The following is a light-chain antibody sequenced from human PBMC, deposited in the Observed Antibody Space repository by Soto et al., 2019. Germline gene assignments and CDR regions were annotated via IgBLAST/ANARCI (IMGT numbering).Light chain of an antibody. CDR2: EVS. J-gene: IGLJ1*01. CDR1: SSDVGGYNY. V-gene: IGLV2-14*01. CDR3: SSYGGNSNYV. Sequence: QSVLTQPASVSGSPGQSITLSCTGTSSDVGGYNYVSWYQQHPGKAPKLMIYEVSNRPSGISHRFSGSKSGNTASLTISGLRAEDEADYYCSSYGGNSNYVFGTGTKVTVL.